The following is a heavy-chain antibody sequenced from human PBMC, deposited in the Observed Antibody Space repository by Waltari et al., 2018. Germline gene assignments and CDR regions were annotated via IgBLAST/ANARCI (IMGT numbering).Heavy chain of an antibody. Sequence: QVQLVQSGAEVKKPGASVKVSCKASGNTFTDYYIHWVRQAPGHGLGWRGWISPRSGGTKYAQKFQGRVTMTRDTSISTAYMELTSLRSDDTAVYYCARDNWNYGNTFDFWGQGTLVTVSS. V-gene: IGHV1-2*02. D-gene: IGHD1-7*01. CDR3: ARDNWNYGNTFDF. CDR1: GNTFTDYY. J-gene: IGHJ4*02. CDR2: ISPRSGGT.